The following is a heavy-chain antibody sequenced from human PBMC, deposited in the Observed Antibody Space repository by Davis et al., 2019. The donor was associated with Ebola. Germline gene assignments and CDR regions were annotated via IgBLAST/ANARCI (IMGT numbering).Heavy chain of an antibody. D-gene: IGHD3-3*01. CDR1: GGSFSGYY. J-gene: IGHJ6*04. CDR3: ARGWERIRFLDV. CDR2: INHSGST. Sequence: PSETLSLTCAVYGGSFSGYYWSWIRQPPGKGLEWIGEINHSGSTNYNPSLKSRVTISVDTSKNQFSLKLSSVTAADTAVYYCARGWERIRFLDVWGKGTPVTVSS. V-gene: IGHV4-34*01.